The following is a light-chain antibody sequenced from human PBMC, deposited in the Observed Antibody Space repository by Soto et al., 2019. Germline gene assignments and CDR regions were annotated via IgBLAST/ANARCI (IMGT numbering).Light chain of an antibody. CDR1: QSISDW. CDR3: QEYKSAT. J-gene: IGKJ2*01. CDR2: DAS. Sequence: DIQMTQSPSTLSASVGDRVTITCRASQSISDWLAWYQQIRGRAPKLLIYDASTLQSGVPSRFSGSGSGTEFILTISSLQPDDSATYYCQEYKSATFGQGTKLQIK. V-gene: IGKV1-5*01.